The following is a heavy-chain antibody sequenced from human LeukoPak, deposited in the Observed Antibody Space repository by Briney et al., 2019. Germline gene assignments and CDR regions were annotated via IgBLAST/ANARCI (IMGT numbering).Heavy chain of an antibody. CDR3: ASFLGGYSSFH. CDR2: ISSDSSHI. J-gene: IGHJ4*02. Sequence: GGSLRLSCAASGLTFSTHSMSWVRQAPGKGLEWVSSISSDSSHIYFADSMKGRFTISRDNAKNTLYLQMNSLRSEDTAVYYCASFLGGYSSFHWGQGTLVAVSS. D-gene: IGHD3-22*01. V-gene: IGHV3-21*01. CDR1: GLTFSTHS.